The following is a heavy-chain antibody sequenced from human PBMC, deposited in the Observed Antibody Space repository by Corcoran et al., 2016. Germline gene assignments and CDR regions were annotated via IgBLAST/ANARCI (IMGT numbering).Heavy chain of an antibody. D-gene: IGHD6-19*01. Sequence: QVQLQESGPGLVRPSETLSLTCTVSGGSLNYYYWSWVRQPPGKGLEWIGYIFYTGSSNYTPSLKSRAVISLDTSRNQFSLRLHSVTAADTALYYCARVIAGSGTRFFQHWGQGTLVTVSS. CDR2: IFYTGSS. V-gene: IGHV4-59*01. J-gene: IGHJ1*01. CDR3: ARVIAGSGTRFFQH. CDR1: GGSLNYYY.